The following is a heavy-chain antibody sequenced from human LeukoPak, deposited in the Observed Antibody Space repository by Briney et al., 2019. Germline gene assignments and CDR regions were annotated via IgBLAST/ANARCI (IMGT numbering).Heavy chain of an antibody. CDR2: IYYSGST. J-gene: IGHJ4*02. D-gene: IGHD3-9*01. CDR3: ARREHYDILTGYYDPFDY. Sequence: SETLSLTCTVSGGSISSSSYYWGWIRQPPGKGLEWIGSIYYSGSTYCNPSLKSRVTISVDTSKNQFSLKLSSVTAADTAVYYCARREHYDILTGYYDPFDYWGQGTLVTVSS. CDR1: GGSISSSSYY. V-gene: IGHV4-39*01.